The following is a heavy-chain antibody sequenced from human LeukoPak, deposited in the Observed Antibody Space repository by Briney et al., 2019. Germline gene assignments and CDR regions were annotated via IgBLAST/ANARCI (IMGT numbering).Heavy chain of an antibody. V-gene: IGHV4-61*01. J-gene: IGHJ3*02. CDR1: GGSVSSDSDY. CDR2: IYYSGAT. CDR3: ASGRLKGAFDI. Sequence: SETLSLTCTVSGGSVSSDSDYWSVIRQPPGKGLEWIAYIYYSGATNYNPSLKSRVTILIDTSKNQFSLKLSSVTAADTAVYYCASGRLKGAFDIWGQGTMVTVSS. D-gene: IGHD3-16*01.